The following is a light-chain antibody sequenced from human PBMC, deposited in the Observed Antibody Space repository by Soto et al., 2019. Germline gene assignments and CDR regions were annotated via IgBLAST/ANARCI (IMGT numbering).Light chain of an antibody. J-gene: IGKJ4*01. Sequence: DIQMTQSPSTLSAFVGDRVAITCRASQSISHWLAWYQQKPGKAPKILIYKASTLQSGVPSRFSGSGSGTEFTLTISSLQPDDLATYNCQQYVAFPLTFGGGTKVEIK. CDR2: KAS. V-gene: IGKV1-5*03. CDR1: QSISHW. CDR3: QQYVAFPLT.